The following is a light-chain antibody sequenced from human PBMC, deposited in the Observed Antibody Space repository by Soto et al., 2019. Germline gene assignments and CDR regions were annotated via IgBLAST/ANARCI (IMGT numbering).Light chain of an antibody. CDR3: QQNKNSWT. CDR2: GAS. V-gene: IGKV3-15*01. J-gene: IGKJ1*01. CDR1: QSVSNN. Sequence: EIVMTQSPATLSVSPGERATLSCRASQSVSNNLAWYQKKPGQAPRLLIYGASTRATGIPARFSGSGSGSAFTITISRLQDEDVEVYYRQQNKNSWTFGQGTKVEIK.